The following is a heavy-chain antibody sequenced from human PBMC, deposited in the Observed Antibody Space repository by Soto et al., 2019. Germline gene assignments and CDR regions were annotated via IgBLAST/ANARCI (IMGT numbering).Heavy chain of an antibody. J-gene: IGHJ4*02. D-gene: IGHD3-16*01. Sequence: GGSLRLSCVASGFTFSNAWMSWVRQAPGKGLEWVGRIKSKTDGGTTDYAAPVKGRFTISRDDSKNTLYLQMNSLKTEDTAVYYCTTEPQGTYDYIWGSYGPPRLTKHHDYWGQGTLVTVSS. V-gene: IGHV3-15*01. CDR2: IKSKTDGGTT. CDR1: GFTFSNAW. CDR3: TTEPQGTYDYIWGSYGPPRLTKHHDY.